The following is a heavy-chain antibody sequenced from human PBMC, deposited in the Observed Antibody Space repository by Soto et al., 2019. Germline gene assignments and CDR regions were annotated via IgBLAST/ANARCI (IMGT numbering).Heavy chain of an antibody. Sequence: GGSLRLSCAASGFTFDDYTMHWVRQAPGKGLEWVSLISWDGGSTYYADSVKGRFTISRDNSKNSLYLQMNSLRTEDTALYYCATLSSYSNNGPLQQNGRIDYFDYWGQGTLVTVSS. D-gene: IGHD6-13*01. V-gene: IGHV3-43*01. J-gene: IGHJ4*02. CDR3: ATLSSYSNNGPLQQNGRIDYFDY. CDR2: ISWDGGST. CDR1: GFTFDDYT.